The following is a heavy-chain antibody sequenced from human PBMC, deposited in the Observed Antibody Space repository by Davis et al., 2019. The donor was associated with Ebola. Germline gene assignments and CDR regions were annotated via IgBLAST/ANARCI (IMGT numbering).Heavy chain of an antibody. J-gene: IGHJ2*01. CDR3: AREDYYDSSGVMADWYFDL. Sequence: ASVKVSCKASGYTFTSYYMHWVRQAPGQGLDWMGIINPSGGSTSYAQKFQGRVTMTRDTSTSTVYMELSSLRSEDTAVYYCAREDYYDSSGVMADWYFDLWGRGTLVTVSS. V-gene: IGHV1-46*01. CDR2: INPSGGST. CDR1: GYTFTSYY. D-gene: IGHD3-22*01.